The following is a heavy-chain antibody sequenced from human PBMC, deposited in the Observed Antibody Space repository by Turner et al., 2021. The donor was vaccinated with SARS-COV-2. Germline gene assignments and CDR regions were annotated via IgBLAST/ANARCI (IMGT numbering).Heavy chain of an antibody. V-gene: IGHV3-72*01. CDR3: TRDAARGY. D-gene: IGHD6-6*01. J-gene: IGHJ4*02. CDR1: GFTFSDHY. Sequence: EVQLVESGGGLVQPGGSLRLSCAASGFTFSDHYLDWVPQAPGKGLEWVGRSRNKAKSFTTDYAASVKGRFTISRDDAKSSLYLQMNSLKIEDTAVYYCTRDAARGYWGQGTLVSVSS. CDR2: SRNKAKSFTT.